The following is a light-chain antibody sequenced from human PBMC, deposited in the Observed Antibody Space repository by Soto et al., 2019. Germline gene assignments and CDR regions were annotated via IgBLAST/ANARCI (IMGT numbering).Light chain of an antibody. Sequence: DIQMTQSPSSLSANVGDRVTITCRARQSISTYLSWYQQKVGKPPKLLIYAASALVSGVPSRFSGSGSGTYFTLTISSLQPEDYATYYCPQTSTPPLTFGGGTKV. CDR3: PQTSTPPLT. J-gene: IGKJ4*01. CDR2: AAS. V-gene: IGKV1-39*01. CDR1: QSISTY.